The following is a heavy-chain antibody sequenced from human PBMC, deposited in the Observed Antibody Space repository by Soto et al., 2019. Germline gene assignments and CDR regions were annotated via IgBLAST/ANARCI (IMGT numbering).Heavy chain of an antibody. V-gene: IGHV4-34*01. D-gene: IGHD6-13*01. CDR2: INHSGST. CDR3: AGSSSYKGYYYYMDV. CDR1: GGSFSGYY. J-gene: IGHJ6*03. Sequence: TSETLSLTCAVYGGSFSGYYWSWIRQPPGKGLEWIGEINHSGSTNYNPSLKSRVTISVDTSKNQFSLKLSSVTAADMAVYYCAGSSSYKGYYYYMDVWGKGTTVTVSS.